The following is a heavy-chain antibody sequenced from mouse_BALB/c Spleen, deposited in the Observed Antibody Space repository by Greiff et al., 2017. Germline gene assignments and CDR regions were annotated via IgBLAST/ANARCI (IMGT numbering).Heavy chain of an antibody. CDR2: ILPGSGST. D-gene: IGHD1-2*01. CDR3: ARRGLRLHAMAY. CDR1: GYTFSSYW. Sequence: QVQLQQSGAELMKPGASVKISCKATGYTFSSYWIEWVKQRPGHGLEWIGEILPGSGSTNYNEKFKGKATFTADTSSNTAYMQLSSLTSEDSAVYYCARRGLRLHAMAYWGQGTSVTVSS. J-gene: IGHJ4*01. V-gene: IGHV1-9*01.